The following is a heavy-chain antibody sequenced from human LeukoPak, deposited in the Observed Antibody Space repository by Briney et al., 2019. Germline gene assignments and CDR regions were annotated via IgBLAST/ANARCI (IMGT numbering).Heavy chain of an antibody. CDR2: INPNSGGT. CDR1: GYTFTGYY. D-gene: IGHD3-3*01. Sequence: ASVKVSCKASGYTFTGYYMHWVRQAPGQGLEWMGRINPNSGGTNYAQKFQGRVTMTRDTSISTAYMELSRLRSDDTAVYYFARGITYYDFWSWPIYGGYWRQGTLVTVSS. J-gene: IGHJ4*02. V-gene: IGHV1-2*06. CDR3: ARGITYYDFWSWPIYGGY.